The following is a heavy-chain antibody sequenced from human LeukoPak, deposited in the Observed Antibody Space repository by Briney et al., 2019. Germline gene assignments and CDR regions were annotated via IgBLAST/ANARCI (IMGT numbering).Heavy chain of an antibody. CDR2: IIPILGIA. V-gene: IGHV1-69*04. J-gene: IGHJ4*02. D-gene: IGHD3-10*01. CDR3: ARLDYYGSGSPGS. CDR1: GGTFSSYA. Sequence: SVKVSCKASGGTFSSYAISWVRQAPGQGLEWMGRIIPILGIANYAQKFQGRVTITADKSTSTAYMELSSLRSEDTAVYYCARLDYYGSGSPGSWGQGTLVTVSS.